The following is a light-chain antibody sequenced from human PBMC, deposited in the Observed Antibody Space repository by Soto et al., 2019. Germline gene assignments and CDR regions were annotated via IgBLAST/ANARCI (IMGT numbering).Light chain of an antibody. J-gene: IGLJ3*02. CDR2: VNSDGSH. Sequence: QSVLTQSPSASASLGASVKLTCTLSSGHSSNAIAWHQQQPEKGPRYLMKVNSDGSHSKADGIPDRFSGSSSGAERYLTISSLQPEDEADYYCQTWGTGIRVFGGGTKLTVL. V-gene: IGLV4-69*01. CDR1: SGHSSNA. CDR3: QTWGTGIRV.